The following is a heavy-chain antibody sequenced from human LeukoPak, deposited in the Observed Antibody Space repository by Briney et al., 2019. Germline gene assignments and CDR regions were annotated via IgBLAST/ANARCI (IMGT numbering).Heavy chain of an antibody. Sequence: GGSLRLSCAASGFTFSSYAMSWVRQAPGKGLEWVSGISWNSGSIGYADSVKGRFTISRDNAKNSLYLQMNSLRAEDTALYYCAAGDYGGNSAFDYWGQGTLVTVSS. D-gene: IGHD4-23*01. V-gene: IGHV3-9*01. CDR3: AAGDYGGNSAFDY. CDR2: ISWNSGSI. J-gene: IGHJ4*02. CDR1: GFTFSSYA.